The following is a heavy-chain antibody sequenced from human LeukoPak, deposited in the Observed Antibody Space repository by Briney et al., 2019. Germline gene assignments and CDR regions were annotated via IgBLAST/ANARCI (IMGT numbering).Heavy chain of an antibody. V-gene: IGHV3-53*01. CDR3: AREGSCGGDCYYFDY. J-gene: IGHJ4*02. Sequence: GGSLRLSCAASGFTVSSNYMSWVRQAPGKGLEWVSVIYSGGSTYYADSVKGRFTISRDNSKNTLYLQMNSLRAEDTAVYYCAREGSCGGDCYYFDYWGQGTLVTVSS. CDR1: GFTVSSNY. CDR2: IYSGGST. D-gene: IGHD2-21*02.